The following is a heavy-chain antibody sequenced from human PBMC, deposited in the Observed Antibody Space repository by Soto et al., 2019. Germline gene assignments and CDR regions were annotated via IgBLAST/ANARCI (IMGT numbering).Heavy chain of an antibody. CDR2: ISYDGRSE. D-gene: IGHD2-15*01. Sequence: SLKRAGVGYGLDLGNFGMHWVRQAPGKGLEWVAGISYDGRSESYVDSVRGRFTLSRDNSKNTLSLQMISLRPEDTGVYYCAKDLDVVMVLSATRGLDVWGQGTTVTVSS. V-gene: IGHV3-30*18. J-gene: IGHJ6*02. CDR3: AKDLDVVMVLSATRGLDV. CDR1: GLDLGNFG.